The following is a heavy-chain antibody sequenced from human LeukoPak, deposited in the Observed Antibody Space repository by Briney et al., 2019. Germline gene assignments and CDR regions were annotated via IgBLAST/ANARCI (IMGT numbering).Heavy chain of an antibody. D-gene: IGHD3-22*01. Sequence: GGSVSHLCAPPGFPFSSYPMRWVRTAPGKGRELVSAISGSGGSTYYADSVKGRFTISRDNSKNTLYLQMNSLRAEDTAVYYCAKDRDYYDSSGYYDYWGQGTLVTVSS. J-gene: IGHJ4*02. V-gene: IGHV3-23*01. CDR1: GFPFSSYP. CDR2: ISGSGGST. CDR3: AKDRDYYDSSGYYDY.